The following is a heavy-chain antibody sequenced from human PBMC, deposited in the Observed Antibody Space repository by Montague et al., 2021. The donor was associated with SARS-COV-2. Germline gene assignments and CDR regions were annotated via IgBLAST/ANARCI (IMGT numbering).Heavy chain of an antibody. D-gene: IGHD3-10*01. CDR2: TYYRSKWNN. CDR1: GDSVSGKRDA. Sequence: CAISGDSVSGKRDAGKWIKQTPSSGLQGKGRTYYRSKWNNDYAVSVKSRITINPDTSKNQFSLQLNSVTPEDTAVYYCARGIWFGELLTGYYFYGMDVWGQGTTVTVSS. V-gene: IGHV6-1*01. CDR3: ARGIWFGELLTGYYFYGMDV. J-gene: IGHJ6*02.